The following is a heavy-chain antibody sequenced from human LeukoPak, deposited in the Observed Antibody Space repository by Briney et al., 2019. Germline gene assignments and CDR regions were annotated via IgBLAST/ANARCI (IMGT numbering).Heavy chain of an antibody. V-gene: IGHV4-59*01. CDR2: IYYSGST. D-gene: IGHD2-2*01. CDR3: ARGREDIVVVPAATEDYFDY. J-gene: IGHJ4*02. CDR1: GGSISSYY. Sequence: SETLSLTCTVSGGSISSYYWSWIRQPPGKGLEWIGYIYYSGSTNYNPSLKSRVTISVDTSKNQLSLKLNSVTAADTAVYYCARGREDIVVVPAATEDYFDYWGQGTLVTVSS.